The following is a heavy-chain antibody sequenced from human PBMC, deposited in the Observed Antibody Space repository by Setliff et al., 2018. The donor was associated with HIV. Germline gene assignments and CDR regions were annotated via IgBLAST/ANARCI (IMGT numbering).Heavy chain of an antibody. D-gene: IGHD2-2*01. CDR2: IYYSGNP. V-gene: IGHV4-31*03. J-gene: IGHJ4*02. CDR1: GGSISSGYYY. Sequence: PSETLSLTCTVSGGSISSGYYYWSWIRQHPGKGLEWIGYIYYSGNPFYNTSLRSRVTIYLDTYKHQFSLKLSSVTAADTAVYYCARGFDYAQRPPLYYFDYWGQGTLVTV. CDR3: ARGFDYAQRPPLYYFDY.